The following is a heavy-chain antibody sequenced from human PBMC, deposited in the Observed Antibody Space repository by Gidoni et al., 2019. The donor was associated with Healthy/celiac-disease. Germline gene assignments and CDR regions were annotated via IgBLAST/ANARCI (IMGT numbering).Heavy chain of an antibody. CDR2: IYYSGST. D-gene: IGHD1-7*01. V-gene: IGHV4-59*01. J-gene: IGHJ4*02. Sequence: QVQLQESGPGLVKPSETLSLTCTGSGGSISSYYWSWIRQPPGKGLEWIGYIYYSGSTNYNPSLKSRVTISVDTSKNQFSLKLSSVTAADTAVYYCARSTGTTYDYWGQGTLVTVSS. CDR3: ARSTGTTYDY. CDR1: GGSISSYY.